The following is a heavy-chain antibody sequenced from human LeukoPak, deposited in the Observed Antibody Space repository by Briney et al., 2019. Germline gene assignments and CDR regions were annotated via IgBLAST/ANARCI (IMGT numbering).Heavy chain of an antibody. CDR3: ARGIAAAIDP. D-gene: IGHD6-13*01. CDR2: IYTSGST. V-gene: IGHV4-4*07. CDR1: GVSISSYH. J-gene: IGHJ5*02. Sequence: SETLYLTCTVSGVSISSYHWSWIRQPAGKGLEWIGRIYTSGSTNYNPSLKSRVTMSVDTSKNQFSLKLSSVTAADTAVYYCARGIAAAIDPWGQGTLVTVSS.